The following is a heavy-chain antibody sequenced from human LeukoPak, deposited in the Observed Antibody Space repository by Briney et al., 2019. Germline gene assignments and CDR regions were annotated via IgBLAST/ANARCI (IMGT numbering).Heavy chain of an antibody. J-gene: IGHJ4*02. CDR1: GFTFSSSA. CDR2: ISGNGGST. D-gene: IGHD2-15*01. V-gene: IGHV3-23*01. Sequence: PGGSLRLSCAASGFTFSSSAMSWVRQAPGKGLEWVSGISGNGGSTYYADSVKGRFTISRDNSKNTLYLQMNSLRAEDTAVYYCAKAIGDNCYSALDFWGQGTLVTVSS. CDR3: AKAIGDNCYSALDF.